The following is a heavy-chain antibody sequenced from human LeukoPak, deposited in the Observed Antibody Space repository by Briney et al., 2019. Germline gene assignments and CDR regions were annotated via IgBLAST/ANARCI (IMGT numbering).Heavy chain of an antibody. V-gene: IGHV3-23*01. CDR2: ISGSGGST. D-gene: IGHD1-26*01. J-gene: IGHJ4*02. CDR1: GFTFSSYA. Sequence: GGSLRLSCAASGFTFSSYAMSWVRQAPGKGLEWVSAISGSGGSTYYADSVKGRFTISRDSAKNSLYLQMDSLRAEGTAVYYCARSKEWELPDYWGQGTLVTVSS. CDR3: ARSKEWELPDY.